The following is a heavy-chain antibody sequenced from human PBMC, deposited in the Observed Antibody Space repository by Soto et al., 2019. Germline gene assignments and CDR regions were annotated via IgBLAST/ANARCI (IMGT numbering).Heavy chain of an antibody. CDR3: AREVSVYCSGGSCYQFHY. V-gene: IGHV1-18*01. Sequence: ASVKVSCKASVYTFTSYGISWVRQAPGQGLEWMGWISAYNGNTNYAQKLQGRVTMTTDTFTSTAYMELRSLRSDDTAVYYCAREVSVYCSGGSCYQFHYWGQGTLVTVSS. D-gene: IGHD2-15*01. CDR1: VYTFTSYG. CDR2: ISAYNGNT. J-gene: IGHJ4*02.